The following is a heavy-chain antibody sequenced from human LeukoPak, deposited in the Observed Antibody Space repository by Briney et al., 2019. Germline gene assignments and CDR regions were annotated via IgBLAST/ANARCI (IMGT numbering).Heavy chain of an antibody. D-gene: IGHD3-3*01. CDR2: ITGSGGST. Sequence: GGSLRLSCGASGFTFNNYAMSWVRQAPGKGLEWVSTITGSGGSTHYADSVKGRFTVSRDNSKSTLYLQMNSLRAEDTAVYYCARTSSEYDFWSGYYGVFDYWGQGTLVTVSS. CDR3: ARTSSEYDFWSGYYGVFDY. V-gene: IGHV3-23*01. J-gene: IGHJ4*02. CDR1: GFTFNNYA.